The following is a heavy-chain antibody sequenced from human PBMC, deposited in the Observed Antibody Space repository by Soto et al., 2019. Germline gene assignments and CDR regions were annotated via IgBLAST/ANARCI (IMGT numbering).Heavy chain of an antibody. CDR2: IYNSGST. Sequence: SETLSLTCTVSGGSISSGGYYWSWIRQHPGKGLEWIGHIYNSGSTYYNPSLKSRVTISVDTYKNQFSLKLSSVTAADTAVYYCARGYSYGQYWGQGTLVTVSS. CDR3: ARGYSYGQY. D-gene: IGHD5-18*01. V-gene: IGHV4-31*03. J-gene: IGHJ4*02. CDR1: GGSISSGGYY.